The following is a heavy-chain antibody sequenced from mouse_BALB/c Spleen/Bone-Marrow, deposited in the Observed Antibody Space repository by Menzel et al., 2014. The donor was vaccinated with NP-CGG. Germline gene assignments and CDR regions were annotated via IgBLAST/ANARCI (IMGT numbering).Heavy chain of an antibody. D-gene: IGHD1-1*01. J-gene: IGHJ4*01. V-gene: IGHV5-17*02. CDR3: ARSGIGYYYGSNSYAMDY. CDR1: GFTFSSFR. CDR2: ISSGSSTI. Sequence: EVQRVESGGGLVQPGGSRKLSCAASGFTFSSFRMHWVRQAPEKGLEWVAYISSGSSTIYYADTVKGRFTISRDNPKNTLFLQMTSLRSEDTAMYYCARSGIGYYYGSNSYAMDYWGQGTSVTVSS.